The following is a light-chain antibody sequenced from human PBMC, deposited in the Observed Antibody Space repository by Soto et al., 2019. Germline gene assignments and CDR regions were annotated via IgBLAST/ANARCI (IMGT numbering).Light chain of an antibody. J-gene: IGLJ3*02. Sequence: QSVLTKPPSVSGAPGQRVTISCTGSSSNIGAGYDVHWYQQLPGTAPKLLIYGNSNRPSGVPDRFSGSKSGTSASLAITGLRAEDEADYYCQSHDSSLSGWVFGGGTKLTVL. V-gene: IGLV1-40*01. CDR1: SSNIGAGYD. CDR2: GNS. CDR3: QSHDSSLSGWV.